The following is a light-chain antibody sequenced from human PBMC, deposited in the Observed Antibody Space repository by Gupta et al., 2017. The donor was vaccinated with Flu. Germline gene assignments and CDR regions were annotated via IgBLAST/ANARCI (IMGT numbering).Light chain of an antibody. CDR2: EVS. Sequence: SITISVTGTSSDVGGYNDVSWYQKHPGKAPKLMIYEVSNRPSGVSNRFSGSKSGNTASLTISGLQAEDEADYYCSSYTSSSTYVFGTGTKVTVL. V-gene: IGLV2-14*01. J-gene: IGLJ1*01. CDR1: SSDVGGYND. CDR3: SSYTSSSTYV.